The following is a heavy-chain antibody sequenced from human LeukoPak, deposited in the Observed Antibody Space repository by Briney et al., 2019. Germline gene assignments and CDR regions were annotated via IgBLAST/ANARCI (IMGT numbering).Heavy chain of an antibody. CDR2: TKQDGSEK. V-gene: IGHV3-7*01. J-gene: IGHJ4*02. D-gene: IGHD1-26*01. Sequence: PGGSLRLSCAASGFTFSSYWMSWVRQAPGKGLEWVANTKQDGSEKYYVDSVKGRFTISRDNAKNLLYLQMNSLRAEDTAVYFCARLSRGIVGATDYWGQGTLVTVSS. CDR1: GFTFSSYW. CDR3: ARLSRGIVGATDY.